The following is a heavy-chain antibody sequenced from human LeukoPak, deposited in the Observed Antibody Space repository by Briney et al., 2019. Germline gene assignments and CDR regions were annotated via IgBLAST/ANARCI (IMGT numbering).Heavy chain of an antibody. CDR1: GGSFSGYY. Sequence: PSETLCLTCAVYGGSFSGYYWSRIRQPPGKGLEWIGEINHSGSTNYNPSLKSRVTISVDTSKNQFSLKLSSVTAADTAVYYCASLRIITMIVVVRSLPLWGQGTLVTVSS. D-gene: IGHD3-22*01. V-gene: IGHV4-34*01. CDR3: ASLRIITMIVVVRSLPL. J-gene: IGHJ4*02. CDR2: INHSGST.